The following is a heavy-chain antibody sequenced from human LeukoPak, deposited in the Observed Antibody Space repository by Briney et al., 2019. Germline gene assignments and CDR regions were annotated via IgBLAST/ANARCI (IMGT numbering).Heavy chain of an antibody. CDR3: ARDKGPSLYCSGGSCSYYFDY. J-gene: IGHJ4*02. D-gene: IGHD2-15*01. V-gene: IGHV1-2*02. CDR1: GYTFTGYY. Sequence: ASVKVSCKASGYTFTGYYMHWVRQAPGQGLEWMGWINPNSGGTNYAQKFQGRVTMTRDTSISTAYMELSRLRSDDTAVYYCARDKGPSLYCSGGSCSYYFDYWGQGTLVTVSS. CDR2: INPNSGGT.